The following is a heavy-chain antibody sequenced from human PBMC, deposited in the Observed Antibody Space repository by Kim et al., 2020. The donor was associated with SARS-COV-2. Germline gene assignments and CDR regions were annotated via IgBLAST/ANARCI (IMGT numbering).Heavy chain of an antibody. J-gene: IGHJ4*02. D-gene: IGHD3-22*01. CDR2: T. Sequence: TNYNPSLKSRVTISVDGSKNHFSLDLTSVTAADTAVYFCAREDYDGRVDYWGQGTLVTVSS. V-gene: IGHV4-61*03. CDR3: AREDYDGRVDY.